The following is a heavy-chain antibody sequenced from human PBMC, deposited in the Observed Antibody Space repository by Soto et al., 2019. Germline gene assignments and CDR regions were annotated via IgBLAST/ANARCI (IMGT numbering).Heavy chain of an antibody. D-gene: IGHD6-6*01. CDR2: IIPIFGTA. CDR3: ARGILRMGIAARIYYYYCMYV. Sequence: QVQLVQSGAEVKKPGSSVKVSCKASGGTFSSYAISWVRQAPGQGLEWMGGIIPIFGTANYAQKFQGRVTITADESTSTAHMELSSLRSEDTAVHYWARGILRMGIAARIYYYYCMYVWGQGTTVTVSS. J-gene: IGHJ6*02. V-gene: IGHV1-69*12. CDR1: GGTFSSYA.